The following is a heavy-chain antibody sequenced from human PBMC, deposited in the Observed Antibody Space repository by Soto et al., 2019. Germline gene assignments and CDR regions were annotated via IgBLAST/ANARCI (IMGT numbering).Heavy chain of an antibody. J-gene: IGHJ4*02. Sequence: HPGGSLRLSCAASGFTFSGDWMHWVRQAAGKGLVWVSRINMDGSSTNYADSVKGRFTISRDNSKNTLFLQMNTLRVEDTAVYYCAKHSERGVYIFDFWGQGTLVTVSS. CDR2: INMDGSST. CDR3: AKHSERGVYIFDF. V-gene: IGHV3-74*01. CDR1: GFTFSGDW. D-gene: IGHD3-10*01.